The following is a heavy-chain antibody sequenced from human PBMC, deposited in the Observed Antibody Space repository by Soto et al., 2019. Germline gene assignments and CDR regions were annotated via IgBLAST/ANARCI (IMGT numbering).Heavy chain of an antibody. Sequence: PGEPVKISCKGSGDSFTSYWISWVRQMPGKGLEWMGRIDPSDSYTNYSPSFQGHVTISADKSISTAYLQWSSLKASDTAMYYCARSLNIVVVPAAIGYWGQGTLVTVSS. D-gene: IGHD2-2*01. CDR2: IDPSDSYT. CDR3: ARSLNIVVVPAAIGY. V-gene: IGHV5-10-1*01. J-gene: IGHJ4*02. CDR1: GDSFTSYW.